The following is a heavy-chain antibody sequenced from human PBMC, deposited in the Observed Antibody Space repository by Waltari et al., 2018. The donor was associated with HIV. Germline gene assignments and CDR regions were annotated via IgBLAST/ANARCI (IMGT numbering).Heavy chain of an antibody. D-gene: IGHD4-17*01. CDR2: ISSGSSFI. V-gene: IGHV3-21*01. Sequence: EVQLVESGGGLVTPGGSLRLSCAGSGFTFRSFSLNWVRQAPGKGLEWVAAISSGSSFIDYADSVKGRFTISRDNAKNSLYLQMKSLRVEDTALYYCARALTNFGGFWGQGTLVTVSS. J-gene: IGHJ4*02. CDR3: ARALTNFGGF. CDR1: GFTFRSFS.